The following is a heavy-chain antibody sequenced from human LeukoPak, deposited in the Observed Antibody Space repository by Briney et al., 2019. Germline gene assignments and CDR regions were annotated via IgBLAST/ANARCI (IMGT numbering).Heavy chain of an antibody. CDR1: GGSISSYY. V-gene: IGHV4-4*07. CDR2: IYTSGST. Sequence: SETLSLTCTVSGGSISSYYWSWIRQPAGKGLEWIGHIYTSGSTNYNPSLKSRVTMSVDTSKNQFSLKLSSVTAADTAVYYCARDLRWFGELHNWFDPWGQGTLVTVSS. J-gene: IGHJ5*02. D-gene: IGHD3-10*01. CDR3: ARDLRWFGELHNWFDP.